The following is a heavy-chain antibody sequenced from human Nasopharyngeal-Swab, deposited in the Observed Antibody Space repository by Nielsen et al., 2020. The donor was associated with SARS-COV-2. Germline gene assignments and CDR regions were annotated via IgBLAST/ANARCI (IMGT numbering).Heavy chain of an antibody. D-gene: IGHD3-22*01. CDR3: ARGREDYYDSSGYFPCDY. Sequence: ASVKVSCKASGDTFTSYYMHWVRQAPGQGLEWMGIINPSGGSTSYAQKFQGRVTMTRDTSTSTVYMELSSLRSEDTAVYYCARGREDYYDSSGYFPCDYWGQGTLVTVSS. CDR1: GDTFTSYY. J-gene: IGHJ4*02. CDR2: INPSGGST. V-gene: IGHV1-46*01.